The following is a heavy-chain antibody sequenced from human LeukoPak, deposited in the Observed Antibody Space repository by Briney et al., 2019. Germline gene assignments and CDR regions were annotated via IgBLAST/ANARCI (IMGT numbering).Heavy chain of an antibody. CDR2: INSNSGAR. J-gene: IGHJ4*02. V-gene: IGHV1-2*02. D-gene: IGHD1-26*01. CDR1: GYTFSGYY. Sequence: GASVKVSCKASGYTFSGYYMHWVRQAPGRGLESVGWINSNSGARNYAPKFQGRVTFSRDNSISTAYMELNSLRSDDTAIYYCAGGRGGATTGFDHWGQGTLVTVSS. CDR3: AGGRGGATTGFDH.